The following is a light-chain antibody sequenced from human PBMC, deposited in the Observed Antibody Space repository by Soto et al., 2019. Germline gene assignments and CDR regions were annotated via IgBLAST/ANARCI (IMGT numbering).Light chain of an antibody. CDR1: QSVRSNY. V-gene: IGKV3-20*01. J-gene: IGKJ1*01. Sequence: EIVLTQSPGTLSLSPGERATLSCRASQSVRSNYLAWYHQRPGQAPRLLIDAASSRATGIPDRFSGSGSGTDFTLTISSLEPEDFAVYYCLQYGSSPRTFGQGTRVEIK. CDR2: AAS. CDR3: LQYGSSPRT.